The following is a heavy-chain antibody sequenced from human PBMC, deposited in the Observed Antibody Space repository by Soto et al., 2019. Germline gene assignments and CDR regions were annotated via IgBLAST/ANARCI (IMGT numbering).Heavy chain of an antibody. CDR2: ISGYDGKT. D-gene: IGHD3-3*02. CDR1: GYSFTSYG. V-gene: IGHV1-18*04. CDR3: ATRRPGQNHFYEDYFYDLDV. J-gene: IGHJ6*02. Sequence: ASVKVSCKASGYSFTSYGVSWVRQAPGQGLEWMGWISGYDGKTNYAQKFQARVTLITDTSTTTAYMELRSLRSDDTAVYFCATRRPGQNHFYEDYFYDLDVWGQGTTVTVSS.